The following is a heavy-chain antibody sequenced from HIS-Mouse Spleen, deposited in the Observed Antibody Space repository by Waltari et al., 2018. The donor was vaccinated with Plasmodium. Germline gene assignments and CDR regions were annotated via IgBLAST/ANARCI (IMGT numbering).Heavy chain of an antibody. Sequence: QVQLVESGGGVVQPGRSLRLSCAASGFTFCSYGMHWVRQAPGKGLEWVAVISYDGSNKYYADSVKGRFTISRDNSKNTLYLQMNSLRAEDTAVYYCAKDRRSSSWYVDYWGQGTLVTVSS. J-gene: IGHJ4*02. V-gene: IGHV3-30*18. CDR3: AKDRRSSSWYVDY. D-gene: IGHD6-13*01. CDR2: ISYDGSNK. CDR1: GFTFCSYG.